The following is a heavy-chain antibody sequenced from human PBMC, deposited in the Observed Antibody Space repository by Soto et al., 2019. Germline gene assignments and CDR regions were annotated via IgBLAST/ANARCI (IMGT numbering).Heavy chain of an antibody. Sequence: QVQLQESGPGLVKPSETLSLTCTVSGGSISSYYWSWIRQPPGKGLEWIGYIYYSGSTNYNPSLKSRVTISVDTSKNQFSLKLSSVTAADTAVYYCVGPGVPPDFWGQGTLVTVSS. CDR2: IYYSGST. J-gene: IGHJ4*02. D-gene: IGHD3-3*01. CDR1: GGSISSYY. V-gene: IGHV4-59*01. CDR3: VGPGVPPDF.